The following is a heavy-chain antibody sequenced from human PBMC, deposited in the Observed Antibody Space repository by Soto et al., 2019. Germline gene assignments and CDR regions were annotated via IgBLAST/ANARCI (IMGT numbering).Heavy chain of an antibody. J-gene: IGHJ6*02. CDR2: IYHSGST. CDR1: GGSISSGGYS. V-gene: IGHV4-30-2*01. Sequence: SETLSLTCAVSGGSISSGGYSWSWIRQPPGKGLEWIGYIYHSGSTYYNPSLKSRVTISVDRSKNQFSLKLRSVTAADTAVYYCARLVGYCSSTSCSDYYGMDVWGQGTTVTVSS. CDR3: ARLVGYCSSTSCSDYYGMDV. D-gene: IGHD2-2*01.